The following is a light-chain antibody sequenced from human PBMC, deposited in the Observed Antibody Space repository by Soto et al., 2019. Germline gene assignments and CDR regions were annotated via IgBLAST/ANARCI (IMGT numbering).Light chain of an antibody. CDR1: QSISSW. Sequence: DIQMTQSPSTLSASVGDRVTITCRASQSISSWLAWYQQKPGKAPKLLIYDASSLESGVPSRFSGSASGTEFTLTISSLQPDDLATYYCQQYNSYSSFGPGTKLDIK. CDR2: DAS. V-gene: IGKV1-5*01. J-gene: IGKJ3*01. CDR3: QQYNSYSS.